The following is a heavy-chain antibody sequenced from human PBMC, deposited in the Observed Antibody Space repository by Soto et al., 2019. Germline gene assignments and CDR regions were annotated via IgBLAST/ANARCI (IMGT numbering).Heavy chain of an antibody. V-gene: IGHV3-23*01. CDR3: ANGSWFDP. Sequence: EVQLLESGGGFIQPGGSLRLSCMGSGFIFHNHALTWVRQAPGKGPEWVSSISGSGGTTYYADSVKGRFTISRDNSKDKLFLELHNLTVADSAVYYWANGSWFDPWGQGTQVNVSS. J-gene: IGHJ5*01. CDR2: ISGSGGTT. D-gene: IGHD3-10*01. CDR1: GFIFHNHA.